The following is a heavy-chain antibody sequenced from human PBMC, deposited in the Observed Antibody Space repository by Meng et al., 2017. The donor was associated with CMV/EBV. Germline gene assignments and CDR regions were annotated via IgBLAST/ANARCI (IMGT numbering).Heavy chain of an antibody. D-gene: IGHD5-18*01. Sequence: GESLKISCAASGFTFSSYAMHWVRQAPGKGLEWVAVISYDGSNKYYADSVKGRFTISRDNSKNTLYLQMNSLRAEDTAVYYCARGWLRARIDYWGQGTLVTSPQ. J-gene: IGHJ4*02. CDR1: GFTFSSYA. CDR2: ISYDGSNK. CDR3: ARGWLRARIDY. V-gene: IGHV3-30*04.